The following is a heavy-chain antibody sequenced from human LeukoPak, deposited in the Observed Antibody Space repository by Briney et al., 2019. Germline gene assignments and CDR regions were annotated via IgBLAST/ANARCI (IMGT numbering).Heavy chain of an antibody. CDR1: GFTFSSYA. V-gene: IGHV3-23*01. CDR3: AKTAHYGSGSYAGYYYYMDV. D-gene: IGHD3-10*01. J-gene: IGHJ6*03. CDR2: ISGSGGST. Sequence: GGSLRLSCAASGFTFSSYAMSWVRQAPGKGLEWVSAISGSGGSTYYADSVRGRFTISRDNSKNTLYLQMNSLRAEDTAVYYCAKTAHYGSGSYAGYYYYMDVWGKGTTVTVSS.